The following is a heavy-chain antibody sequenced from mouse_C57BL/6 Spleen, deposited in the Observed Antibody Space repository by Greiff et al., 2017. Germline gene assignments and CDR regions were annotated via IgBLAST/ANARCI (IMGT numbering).Heavy chain of an antibody. V-gene: IGHV1-15*01. CDR3: TRRGYSLYAMDY. J-gene: IGHJ4*01. CDR2: IDPETGGT. CDR1: GYTFTDYE. D-gene: IGHD2-3*01. Sequence: QVQLQQSGAELVRPGASVTLSCKASGYTFTDYEMHWVKQTPVHGLEWIGAIDPETGGTAYNQKFKGKAILTADKSSSTAYMEVRSLTSEDSAVYYCTRRGYSLYAMDYWGQGTSVTVSS.